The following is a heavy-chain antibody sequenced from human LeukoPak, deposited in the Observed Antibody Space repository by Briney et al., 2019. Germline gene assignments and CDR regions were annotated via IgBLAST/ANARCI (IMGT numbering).Heavy chain of an antibody. CDR1: TFTFGNYW. Sequence: GGSLRLSCAASTFTFGNYWMSWVRQAPGKGLEWVANIKEDGSEEYYVDSVKGRFTTSRDNTKNSLYLQMNSLRAEDTAVYYCARDPAAWDYWGQGTLVTVSS. D-gene: IGHD6-13*01. J-gene: IGHJ4*02. CDR3: ARDPAAWDY. CDR2: IKEDGSEE. V-gene: IGHV3-7*01.